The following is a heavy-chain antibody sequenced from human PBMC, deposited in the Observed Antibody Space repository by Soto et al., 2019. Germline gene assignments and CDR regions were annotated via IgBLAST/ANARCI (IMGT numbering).Heavy chain of an antibody. D-gene: IGHD2-15*01. CDR3: ARGRYCLAGRCFPNWFDS. CDR1: GDSISTVDYF. Sequence: SETLSLTCSVSGDSISTVDYFWAWIRQPPGQALEYIGYIYKSATTYYNPSFESRVAISLDTSKHQFSLNVTSVPAADTAVYFGARGRYCLAGRCFPNWFDSWGQGTLVTVSS. V-gene: IGHV4-30-4*01. J-gene: IGHJ5*01. CDR2: IYKSATT.